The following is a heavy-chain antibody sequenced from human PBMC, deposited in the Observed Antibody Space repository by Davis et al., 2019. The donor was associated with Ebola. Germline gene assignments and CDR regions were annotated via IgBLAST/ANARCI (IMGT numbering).Heavy chain of an antibody. Sequence: SETLSLTCTVSGGSVSSGSYYWSWIRQPPGKGLEWIGYIYYSGSTNYNPSLKSRVTISVDTSKNQFSLKLSSVTAADTAVYYCARGGLRFLEWLLYGMDVWGQGTTVTVSS. CDR3: ARGGLRFLEWLLYGMDV. V-gene: IGHV4-61*01. D-gene: IGHD3-3*01. J-gene: IGHJ6*02. CDR1: GGSVSSGSYY. CDR2: IYYSGST.